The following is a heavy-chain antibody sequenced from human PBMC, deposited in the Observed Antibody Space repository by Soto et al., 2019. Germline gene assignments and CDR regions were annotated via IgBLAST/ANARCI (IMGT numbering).Heavy chain of an antibody. Sequence: ASVKVSCKASGYTFTSYGISWVRQAPGQGLEWMGWISAYNGNTNYAQKLQGRVTMTTDTSTSTAYMELRSLRSDDTAVYYCARGPYYDILTGYRKEYYFDYWGQGTLVTVSS. V-gene: IGHV1-18*01. CDR2: ISAYNGNT. J-gene: IGHJ4*02. D-gene: IGHD3-9*01. CDR1: GYTFTSYG. CDR3: ARGPYYDILTGYRKEYYFDY.